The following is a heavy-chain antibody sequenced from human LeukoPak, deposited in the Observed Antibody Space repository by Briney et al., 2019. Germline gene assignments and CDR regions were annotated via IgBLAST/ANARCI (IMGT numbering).Heavy chain of an antibody. CDR3: AKDRLQWLPDPPYYFDY. CDR1: GFTFSSDA. V-gene: IGHV3-23*01. Sequence: PGGSLRLSCAASGFTFSSDATSWVCQAPGKGLEWVSAISGSGGSTYYADSVKGRFTISRDNSKNTLYLQMNSLRAEDTAVYYCAKDRLQWLPDPPYYFDYWGQGTLVTVSS. D-gene: IGHD6-19*01. J-gene: IGHJ4*02. CDR2: ISGSGGST.